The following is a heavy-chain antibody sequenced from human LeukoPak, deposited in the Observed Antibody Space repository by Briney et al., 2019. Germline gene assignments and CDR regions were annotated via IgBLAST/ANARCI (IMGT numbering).Heavy chain of an antibody. CDR2: IYYSGTT. J-gene: IGHJ4*02. CDR3: ARGRKDTSGYRVTELGSGYSDY. Sequence: TSETLSLTCTVSGGSISNYYWDWIRQPPGKGLEWIGYIYYSGTTNYNPSLKSRVSMSVDTSKNQFSLKLSSVTAADTAVYYCARGRKDTSGYRVTELGSGYSDYLGQGTLITVAS. D-gene: IGHD5-18*01. V-gene: IGHV4-59*01. CDR1: GGSISNYY.